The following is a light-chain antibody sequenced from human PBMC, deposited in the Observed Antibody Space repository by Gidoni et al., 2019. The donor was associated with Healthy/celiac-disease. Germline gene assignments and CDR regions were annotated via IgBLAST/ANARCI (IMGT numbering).Light chain of an antibody. CDR1: QSISSY. CDR2: AAS. CDR3: QQSYSTPWT. Sequence: DIQMTQSPSSLSACVGDRVTITCRASQSISSYLNWYQQKPGKAPKLLIYAASSLQSGVPSRFSGSGSGTDFTLTISSLQPEDFATYYCQQSYSTPWTFGQGTKVEIK. J-gene: IGKJ1*01. V-gene: IGKV1-39*01.